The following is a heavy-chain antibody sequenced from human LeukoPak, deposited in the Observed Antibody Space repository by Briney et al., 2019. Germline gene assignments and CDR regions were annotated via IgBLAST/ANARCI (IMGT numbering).Heavy chain of an antibody. CDR1: GSTFSSYG. Sequence: GGSLRLSCAASGSTFSSYGMHWVRQAPGKGLEWVAVISYDGSNKHYADSVKGRFTISRDNSKNTLYLQMNSLRAEDTAVYYCGGGVTAARPEWASAFDIWGQGTMVTVSS. CDR2: ISYDGSNK. V-gene: IGHV3-30*03. CDR3: GGGVTAARPEWASAFDI. J-gene: IGHJ3*02. D-gene: IGHD6-6*01.